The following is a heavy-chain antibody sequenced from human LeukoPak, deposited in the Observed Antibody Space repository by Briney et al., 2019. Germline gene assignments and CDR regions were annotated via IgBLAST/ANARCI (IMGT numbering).Heavy chain of an antibody. CDR1: GYSINFGHL. V-gene: IGHV4-38-2*02. Sequence: PSETLSLTCDVSGYSINFGHLWGWFRQPPGKGLEWIASINHGGRTYYTPSLKSRVTISVDTSKNRFSLKVTFVTAEDTAMYFCARESSAVADTMFRDWLDPWGKGTLVTVSS. J-gene: IGHJ5*02. CDR2: INHGGRT. D-gene: IGHD3-10*02. CDR3: ARESSAVADTMFRDWLDP.